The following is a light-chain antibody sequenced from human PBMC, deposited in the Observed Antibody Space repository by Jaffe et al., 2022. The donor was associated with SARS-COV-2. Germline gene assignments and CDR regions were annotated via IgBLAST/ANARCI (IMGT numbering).Light chain of an antibody. Sequence: EIVLTQSPATLSLSPGESATLSCRASQSVSSSLAWYQQKPGQAPRLLIYDASNRATGIPARFSGSGSGTDFTLTISSLEPEDFAVYYCQHRSDWPRPFGQGTKVGIK. CDR1: QSVSSS. CDR2: DAS. V-gene: IGKV3-11*01. CDR3: QHRSDWPRP. J-gene: IGKJ1*01.